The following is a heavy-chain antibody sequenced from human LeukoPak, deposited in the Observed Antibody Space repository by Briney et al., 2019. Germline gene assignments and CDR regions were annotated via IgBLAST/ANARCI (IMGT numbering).Heavy chain of an antibody. D-gene: IGHD6-13*01. Sequence: GGSLRLSCAASGFTFSRYGMHWVRQAPGKGLEWVAVISSDGSAKHYADSVKGRLTISRDNSKNTVYLQMNSLRAEDTAVYYCARAVAAAGGFDYWGQGTLVTVSS. CDR1: GFTFSRYG. V-gene: IGHV3-30*03. CDR2: ISSDGSAK. CDR3: ARAVAAAGGFDY. J-gene: IGHJ4*02.